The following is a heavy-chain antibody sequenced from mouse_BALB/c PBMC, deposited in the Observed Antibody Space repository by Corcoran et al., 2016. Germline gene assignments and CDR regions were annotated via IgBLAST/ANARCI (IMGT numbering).Heavy chain of an antibody. Sequence: EVQLQQSGAELVRPGALVKLSCIASSFNIKVYYMYWVKQRPEQGLEWMGWIDPENGNTIYDPKFQGKASITADTSSNTAYLQLSSLTSEDTAVYYCARGRGFLAYWGQGTLVTVSA. J-gene: IGHJ3*01. CDR2: IDPENGNT. CDR1: SFNIKVYY. V-gene: IGHV14-1*02. CDR3: ARGRGFLAY.